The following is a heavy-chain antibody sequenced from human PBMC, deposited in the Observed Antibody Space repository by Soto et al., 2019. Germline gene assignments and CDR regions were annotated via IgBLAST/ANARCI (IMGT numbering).Heavy chain of an antibody. Sequence: KPSETLSLTCSVSGGSIGYYYWSWIRQPPGKRLEWIGYVYYSGSTSYNPSLKSRVTISVDTSRNQFSLKLSSVTAADTAVYYCARCYGSGTYYNGLFDYWGQGTPVTVSS. D-gene: IGHD3-10*01. V-gene: IGHV4-59*01. J-gene: IGHJ4*02. CDR3: ARCYGSGTYYNGLFDY. CDR2: VYYSGST. CDR1: GGSIGYYY.